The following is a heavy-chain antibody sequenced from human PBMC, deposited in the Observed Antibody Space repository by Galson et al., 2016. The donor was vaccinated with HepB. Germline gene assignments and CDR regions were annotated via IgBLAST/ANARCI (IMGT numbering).Heavy chain of an antibody. CDR3: ARGLYYGDYAPHY. CDR2: IDSSGTTI. V-gene: IGHV3-48*04. Sequence: SLRLSCAASGFSISIYSMNWVRQAPGKGLECISYIDSSGTTIYYSDSVKGRFTVSRDNAKSSLYLQMNSLRVEDTAVYYCARGLYYGDYAPHYWGQGTLATVSS. CDR1: GFSISIYS. D-gene: IGHD4-17*01. J-gene: IGHJ4*02.